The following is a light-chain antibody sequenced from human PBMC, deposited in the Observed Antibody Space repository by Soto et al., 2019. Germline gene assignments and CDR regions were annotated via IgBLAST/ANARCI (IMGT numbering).Light chain of an antibody. CDR1: SSDVGGYNY. V-gene: IGLV2-14*01. Sequence: QSVLTQPASVSGPPGQSITISCTGTSSDVGGYNYVSWYQQHPGKAPKLMIYDVSNRPSGVSNRFSGSKSGNTASLTISGLQPEDEADYYCSSYTTSNTRQIVFGTGTKVTVL. CDR3: SSYTTSNTRQIV. CDR2: DVS. J-gene: IGLJ1*01.